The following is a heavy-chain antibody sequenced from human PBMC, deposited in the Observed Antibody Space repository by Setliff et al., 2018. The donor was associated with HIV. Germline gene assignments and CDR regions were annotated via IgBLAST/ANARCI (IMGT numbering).Heavy chain of an antibody. CDR1: GGSVSSGSYY. J-gene: IGHJ4*02. Sequence: SETLSLTCTVSGGSVSSGSYYWSWIRQPAGKALEWIGRIYTSGSTNYNPSLKSRITISIDTSKSQFSLKLTSVAAADTAVYYCARTPSRGGFDYWGQGTLVTVSS. V-gene: IGHV4-61*10. CDR3: ARTPSRGGFDY. D-gene: IGHD3-16*01. CDR2: IYTSGST.